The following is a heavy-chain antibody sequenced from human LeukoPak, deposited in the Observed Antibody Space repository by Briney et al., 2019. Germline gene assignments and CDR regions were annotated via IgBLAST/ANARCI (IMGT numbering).Heavy chain of an antibody. J-gene: IGHJ4*02. D-gene: IGHD3-16*01. CDR2: IRFDESNQ. CDR1: GFTFSVYG. Sequence: GGSLRLSCAASGFTFSVYGMHWVRQAPGKGLEGVAFIRFDESNQYYIDSVKGRFTTSRENSKNRLYLQMNSLRAEDTAMYYCVKDWGHQQFDFWGQGTLVTVSS. CDR3: VKDWGHQQFDF. V-gene: IGHV3-30*02.